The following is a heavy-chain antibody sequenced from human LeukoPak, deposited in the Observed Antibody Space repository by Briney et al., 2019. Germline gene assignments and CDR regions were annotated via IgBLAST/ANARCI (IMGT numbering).Heavy chain of an antibody. CDR3: SKDPDGDYIGAFDM. J-gene: IGHJ3*02. CDR1: GLTFSNYA. V-gene: IGHV3-23*01. Sequence: GGSLRLSCAASGLTFSNYAMTWVRQAPGKGLEWVSSIIVSGSRTYYADSVKGRFTISRDNSKNTLYLQMNSLRAEDTALYYCSKDPDGDYIGAFDMWGPGTLVTVSS. D-gene: IGHD4-17*01. CDR2: IIVSGSRT.